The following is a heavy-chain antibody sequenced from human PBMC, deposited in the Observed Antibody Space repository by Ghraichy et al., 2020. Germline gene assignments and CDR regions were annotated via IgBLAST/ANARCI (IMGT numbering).Heavy chain of an antibody. V-gene: IGHV4-39*01. D-gene: IGHD3-10*01. J-gene: IGHJ4*02. CDR2: IYYSGTT. Sequence: SETLSLTCSVSGGSISSSRYYWGWVRQSPGKGLEWIGNIYYSGTTYYNPSLKSRVTISVATSKNQFSLKLSSVAAADTAVYYCATSPDPYYYGSGSYYMYYFDYWGQGTLVTVSS. CDR1: GGSISSSRYY. CDR3: ATSPDPYYYGSGSYYMYYFDY.